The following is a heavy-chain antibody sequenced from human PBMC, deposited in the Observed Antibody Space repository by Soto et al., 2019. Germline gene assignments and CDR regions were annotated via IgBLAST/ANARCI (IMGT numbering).Heavy chain of an antibody. D-gene: IGHD3-22*01. Sequence: GGSLRLSCAASGFTFSSYSMNWVRQAPGKGLEWVSYISSSSSTIYYADSVKGRFTISRDNAKNSLYLHMNSLRDEDTAVYYCARDPTWYYYDSSGYLGPYYFDYWGQGTLVTVSS. V-gene: IGHV3-48*02. CDR3: ARDPTWYYYDSSGYLGPYYFDY. CDR1: GFTFSSYS. CDR2: ISSSSSTI. J-gene: IGHJ4*02.